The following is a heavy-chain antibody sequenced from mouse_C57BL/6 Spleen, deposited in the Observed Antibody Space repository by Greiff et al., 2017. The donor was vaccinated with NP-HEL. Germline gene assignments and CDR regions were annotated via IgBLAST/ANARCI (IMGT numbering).Heavy chain of an antibody. CDR3: TTEDYYGSSYWYFDV. Sequence: VQLQQSGAELVRPGASVKLSCTASGFNIKDYYMHWVKQRPEQGLEWIGRIDPEDGDTEYAPKFQGKATMTADTSSNTAYLQLSSLTSEDTAVYYCTTEDYYGSSYWYFDVWGTGTTVTVSS. V-gene: IGHV14-1*01. J-gene: IGHJ1*03. CDR1: GFNIKDYY. CDR2: IDPEDGDT. D-gene: IGHD1-1*01.